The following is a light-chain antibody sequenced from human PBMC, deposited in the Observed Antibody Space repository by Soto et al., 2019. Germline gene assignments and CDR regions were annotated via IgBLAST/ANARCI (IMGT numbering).Light chain of an antibody. V-gene: IGKV3-11*01. J-gene: IGKJ1*01. CDR3: QQRGNWPWT. Sequence: EIVLSQSPATLSLSPGERATLSCRASQGVGSNLGWYQQKPGQAPRLLIYDASNRATDIPARFSGSGSGTDFTLTISSLEPEDFAVYYCQQRGNWPWTFGQGTRVEIK. CDR2: DAS. CDR1: QGVGSN.